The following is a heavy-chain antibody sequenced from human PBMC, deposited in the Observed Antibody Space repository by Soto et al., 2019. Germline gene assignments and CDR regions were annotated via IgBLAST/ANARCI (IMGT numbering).Heavy chain of an antibody. V-gene: IGHV1-2*02. Sequence: VAPVKVSCKASGYTFTGSYMHWVRQAPGQGLECIGWINPNSGGTNYSQKVQGSVTMTRDTSISTVDIELSRLRSGDTPVYCWARWGWNDGLDYWGHGNLVT. J-gene: IGHJ4*01. CDR1: GYTFTGSY. D-gene: IGHD1-1*01. CDR3: ARWGWNDGLDY. CDR2: INPNSGGT.